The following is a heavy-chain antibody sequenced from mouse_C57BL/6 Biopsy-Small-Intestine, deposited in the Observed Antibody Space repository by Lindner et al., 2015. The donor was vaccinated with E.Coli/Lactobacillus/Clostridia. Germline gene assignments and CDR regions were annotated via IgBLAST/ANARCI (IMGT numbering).Heavy chain of an antibody. CDR1: GLHFSQAM. CDR3: AREFITTIGYYFDY. V-gene: IGHV1-85*01. D-gene: IGHD1-1*01. CDR2: IYPNDGST. Sequence: VQLQESGPELVKPGASVKLSCKASGLHFSQAMILNWVKQRPGQGLEWIGWIYPNDGSTKYSEKVKGKATLTVDTSSTTAYLQLSSLTSEDSAVYYCAREFITTIGYYFDYWGHGTTLTVSS. J-gene: IGHJ2*01.